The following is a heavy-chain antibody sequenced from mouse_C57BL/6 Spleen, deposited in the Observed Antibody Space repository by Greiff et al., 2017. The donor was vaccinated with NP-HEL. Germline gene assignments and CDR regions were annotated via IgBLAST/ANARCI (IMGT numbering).Heavy chain of an antibody. V-gene: IGHV5-17*01. J-gene: IGHJ2*01. CDR2: ISSGSSTI. CDR3: ALFITTVEGYFDY. CDR1: GFTFSDYG. Sequence: EVQLVESGGGLVKPGGSLKLSCAASGFTFSDYGMHWVRQAPEKGLEWVAYISSGSSTIYYADTVKGRFTISRDNAKNTLFLQMTSLRSEDTAMYYCALFITTVEGYFDYWGQGTTLTVSS. D-gene: IGHD1-1*01.